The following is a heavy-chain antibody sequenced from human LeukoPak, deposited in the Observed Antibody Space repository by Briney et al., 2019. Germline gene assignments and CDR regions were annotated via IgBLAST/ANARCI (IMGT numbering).Heavy chain of an antibody. Sequence: SETLSLTCTVSDGSISSSTYYWGWIRQPPGKGLEWIGSIYYSGSTYYNPSLKSRVTISVDTSKNQFSLKLSSVTAADTAVYYCARGLLLWFGELGGLDYWGQGTLVTVSS. J-gene: IGHJ4*02. D-gene: IGHD3-10*01. CDR3: ARGLLLWFGELGGLDY. V-gene: IGHV4-39*07. CDR1: DGSISSSTYY. CDR2: IYYSGST.